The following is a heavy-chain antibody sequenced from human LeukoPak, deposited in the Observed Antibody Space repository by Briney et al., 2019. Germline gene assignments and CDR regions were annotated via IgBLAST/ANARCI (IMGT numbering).Heavy chain of an antibody. J-gene: IGHJ4*02. V-gene: IGHV3-23*01. CDR3: GKDVEAKYGVHHYFDY. D-gene: IGHD4-17*01. Sequence: GGSLRLSCAASGCTFSSYAMIWVRQAPGKGLEWVSAISGSGGSTYYADSVKGRFTISRDNSKNTLFLQMNSLRADDAAVYYCGKDVEAKYGVHHYFDYWGQGTLVTVSS. CDR2: ISGSGGST. CDR1: GCTFSSYA.